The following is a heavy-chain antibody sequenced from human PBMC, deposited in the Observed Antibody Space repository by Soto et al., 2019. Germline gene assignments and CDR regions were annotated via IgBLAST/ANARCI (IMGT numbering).Heavy chain of an antibody. CDR1: GYTFINYG. CDR3: ARWSAIVGGAEALDV. D-gene: IGHD1-26*01. CDR2: LSAYNGDT. Sequence: GPSVKVSCKTSGYTFINYGITWVRQAPGQGLEWMGWLSAYNGDTSSSEKLQDRFTMTTDTSTNTVYMDLRSLTSDDTAVYYCARWSAIVGGAEALDVWGQGTMVTVSS. V-gene: IGHV1-18*01. J-gene: IGHJ3*01.